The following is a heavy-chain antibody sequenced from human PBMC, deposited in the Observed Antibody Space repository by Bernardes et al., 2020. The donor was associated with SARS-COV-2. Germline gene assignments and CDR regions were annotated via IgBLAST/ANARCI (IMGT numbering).Heavy chain of an antibody. J-gene: IGHJ4*02. D-gene: IGHD3-10*01. CDR2: IYHSGST. V-gene: IGHV4-4*02. CDR1: GGSISSSNW. CDR3: ARVRFGELSAPLLYYFDY. Sequence: SETLSLTCAVSGGSISSSNWWSWVRQPPGKGLEWIGEIYHSGSTNYNPSLKSRVTISVDKSKNQFSLKLSSVTTADTAVYYCARVRFGELSAPLLYYFDYWGQGTLVTVSS.